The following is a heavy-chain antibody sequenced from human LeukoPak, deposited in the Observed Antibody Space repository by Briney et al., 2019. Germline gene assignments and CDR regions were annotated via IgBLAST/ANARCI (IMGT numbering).Heavy chain of an antibody. CDR1: GGSISSTSSYY. CDR2: IYSSGNT. V-gene: IGHV4-39*01. CDR3: ARGDSGWTPSGY. J-gene: IGHJ4*02. Sequence: PSETLSLTCTVSGGSISSTSSYYWGWIRQPPGKGLEWIGCIYSSGNTYYKPSLKSRVTISVDKSKNQFSLKLSSVTAADTAVYYCARGDSGWTPSGYWGQGTLVTVSS. D-gene: IGHD6-19*01.